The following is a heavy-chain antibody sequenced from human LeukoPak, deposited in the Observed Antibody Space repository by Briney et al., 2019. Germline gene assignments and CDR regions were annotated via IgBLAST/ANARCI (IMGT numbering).Heavy chain of an antibody. CDR2: IFYSGST. CDR3: ARGGYYGSSGFQETKWFGP. V-gene: IGHV4-39*07. D-gene: IGHD3-22*01. Sequence: PSETLSLTCSVSGGSISTSSYYWGWIRQPPGKGLEWLGSIFYSGSTYYTPSLKSRVTISVDTSKTQFSLKLSSVTAADTAVYYCARGGYYGSSGFQETKWFGPWGQGTLVSVSS. J-gene: IGHJ5*02. CDR1: GGSISTSSYY.